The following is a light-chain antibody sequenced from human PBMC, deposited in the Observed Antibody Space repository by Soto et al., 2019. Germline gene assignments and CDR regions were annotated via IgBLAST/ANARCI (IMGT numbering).Light chain of an antibody. CDR2: AAS. V-gene: IGKV1-9*01. CDR3: QQLNSYPLT. Sequence: DLQLTQSPSFLSASVGDRVTITCRAGQGISSYLAWYQQKPGKAPKLLIYAASTLQSGVPSRFSGSGSGTEFTLTISSLQPEDFATYYCQQLNSYPLTFGGGTKVEIK. J-gene: IGKJ4*01. CDR1: QGISSY.